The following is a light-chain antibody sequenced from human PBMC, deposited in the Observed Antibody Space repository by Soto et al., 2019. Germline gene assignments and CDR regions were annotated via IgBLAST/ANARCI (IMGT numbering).Light chain of an antibody. CDR3: QQYNNWCT. V-gene: IGKV3-15*01. CDR2: GAS. J-gene: IGKJ1*01. Sequence: EIVMTQSRATLSVSPGERATLSCRASQSVSSNLAWYQQKPGQAPRLLIYGASTRATGIPARFSGSGSGTEFTLPISSLQSEDFAVYYCQQYNNWCTFGQGTKVEIK. CDR1: QSVSSN.